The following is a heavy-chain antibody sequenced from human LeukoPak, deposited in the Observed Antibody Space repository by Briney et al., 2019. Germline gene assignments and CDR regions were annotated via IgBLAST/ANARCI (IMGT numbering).Heavy chain of an antibody. CDR2: IKSKTDGGTT. CDR1: GFTFSNAW. D-gene: IGHD3-3*01. J-gene: IGHJ6*03. CDR3: ARGITIFGVVISGYYYMDV. Sequence: GGSLRLSCAASGFTFSNAWMSWVRQAPGKGLEWVGRIKSKTDGGTTDYAAPVKGRFTISRDDSKNTLYLQMNSLKTEDTAVYYCARGITIFGVVISGYYYMDVWGKGTTVTVSS. V-gene: IGHV3-15*01.